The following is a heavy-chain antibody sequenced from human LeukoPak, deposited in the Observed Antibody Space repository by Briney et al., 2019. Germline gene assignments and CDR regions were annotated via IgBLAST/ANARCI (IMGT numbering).Heavy chain of an antibody. V-gene: IGHV4-31*03. CDR3: ARDHDTANNWFDP. CDR1: GGSISSGGYD. J-gene: IGHJ5*02. CDR2: IYYSGST. D-gene: IGHD5-18*01. Sequence: SQTLSLTCTVSGGSISSGGYDWSWIRQHPGKGLEWIGYIYYSGSTYYNPSLKSRVTISVDTSKNQFSLKLSSVTAADTAVYYCARDHDTANNWFDPWGQGTLVTVSS.